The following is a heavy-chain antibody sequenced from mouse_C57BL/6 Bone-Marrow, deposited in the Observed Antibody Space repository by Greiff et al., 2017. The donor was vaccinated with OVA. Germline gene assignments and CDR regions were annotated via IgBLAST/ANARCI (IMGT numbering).Heavy chain of an antibody. CDR3: ARSPYYYGSSYEGFAY. Sequence: VQLQQPGAELVKPGASVKVSCKASGYTFTNYWMHWVKQRPGQGLEWIGRIHPSDSDTNYNQKFKGKATLTVDKSSSTAYMQLSSLTSEDTAVYYCARSPYYYGSSYEGFAYWGQGTLVTVSA. CDR1: GYTFTNYW. D-gene: IGHD1-1*01. CDR2: IHPSDSDT. V-gene: IGHV1-74*01. J-gene: IGHJ3*01.